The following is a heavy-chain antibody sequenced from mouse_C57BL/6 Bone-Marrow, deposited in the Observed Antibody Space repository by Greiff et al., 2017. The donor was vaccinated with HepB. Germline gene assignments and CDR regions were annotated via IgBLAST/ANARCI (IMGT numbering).Heavy chain of an antibody. V-gene: IGHV1-56*01. Sequence: QVQLKESGPELVRPGASVKISCKASGYTFTSHWMQWVRQRPGQGLEWIGEIFPGSGSTYYNEKFKGKATLTVDTSSSTAYMQLSSLTSEDSAVYFCARGELLLDPYYSNNDAMDYWGQGTSVTVSS. CDR1: GYTFTSHW. CDR2: IFPGSGST. J-gene: IGHJ4*01. D-gene: IGHD2-5*01. CDR3: ARGELLLDPYYSNNDAMDY.